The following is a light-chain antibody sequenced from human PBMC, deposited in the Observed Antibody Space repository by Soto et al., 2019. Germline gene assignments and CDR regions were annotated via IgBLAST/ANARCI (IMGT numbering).Light chain of an antibody. CDR2: AAY. J-gene: IGKJ1*01. Sequence: VLTQSPGTLSLSPGERATRSCWASQSVSSSYLAWYQQKSGQAPRLLIYAAYSRATGISDRFRGSGSGTDFTLTIRRLEPEDCAMYYCQQYANVPRSFGQGTKVDIK. V-gene: IGKV3-20*01. CDR3: QQYANVPRS. CDR1: QSVSSSY.